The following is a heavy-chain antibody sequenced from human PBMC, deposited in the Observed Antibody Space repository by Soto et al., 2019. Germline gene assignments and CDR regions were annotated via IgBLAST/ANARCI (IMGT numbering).Heavy chain of an antibody. CDR1: GESFSGYI. CDR2: INHSGSA. J-gene: IGHJ4*02. V-gene: IGHV4-34*01. Sequence: QVQLQQSGAGLLKPSETLSLTCAVYGESFSGYIWTWIRQTPGKGLQWIGQINHSGSAYYNPSLKSRVTMSVPTSNGQFSLERSSVTAADPAVYYCARGLITGSHYSGGWYYFDSWGQGTQVTVSS. CDR3: ARGLITGSHYSGGWYYFDS. D-gene: IGHD6-19*01.